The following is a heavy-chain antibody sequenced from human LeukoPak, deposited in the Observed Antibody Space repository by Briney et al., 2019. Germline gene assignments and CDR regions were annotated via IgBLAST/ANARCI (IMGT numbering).Heavy chain of an antibody. D-gene: IGHD3-16*01. J-gene: IGHJ6*02. CDR2: ISYDGSDR. CDR1: GFTFSNYP. CDR3: ARGGGLDV. Sequence: QPGGSLRLSCAASGFTFSNYPMHWVRQAPGKGLEWVAVISYDGSDRFHADSVKGRFSISRDNSKNSLYLQMSNLRAEDTAVYFCARGGGLDVWGQGATVTVSS. V-gene: IGHV3-30*04.